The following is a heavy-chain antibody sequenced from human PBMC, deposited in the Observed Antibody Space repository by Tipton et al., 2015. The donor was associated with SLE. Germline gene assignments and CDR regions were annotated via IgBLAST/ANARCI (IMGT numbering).Heavy chain of an antibody. V-gene: IGHV5-10-1*01. CDR2: IDPSDSYT. D-gene: IGHD3-22*01. J-gene: IGHJ4*02. CDR3: ASTDSGGYSAFDI. Sequence: QLVQSGAEVKKPGESLRISCKGSGYSFTSYWIRRVRQMPGKGLEWMGRIDPSDSYTNYSPSFQGHVTISADKSISTAYLQWSSLKASDTAMYYCASTDSGGYSAFDIWGQGTLVTVSS. CDR1: GYSFTSYW.